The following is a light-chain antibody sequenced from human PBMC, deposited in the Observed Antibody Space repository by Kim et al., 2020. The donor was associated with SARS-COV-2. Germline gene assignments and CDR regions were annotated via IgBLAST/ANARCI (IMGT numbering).Light chain of an antibody. CDR2: LKSDGSQ. V-gene: IGLV4-69*01. J-gene: IGLJ3*02. Sequence: SVNLPCTRSSAHSSYGFAWHQQQCGKGARCLMKLKSDGSQKKGDGSPDRFSGSSSGAERYLTISSLQYDDEADYYCQTWGPGIRVFGGGTQLTVL. CDR1: SAHSSYG. CDR3: QTWGPGIRV.